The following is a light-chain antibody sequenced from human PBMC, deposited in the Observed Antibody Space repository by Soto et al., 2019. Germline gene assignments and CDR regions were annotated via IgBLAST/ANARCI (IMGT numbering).Light chain of an antibody. V-gene: IGKV3-20*01. J-gene: IGKJ4*02. CDR3: QQYGYLVT. Sequence: EIVLTQSPCTLSLSPGERATLSCRASQSITNNYLAWYQKKAGRAHRLLIYAASSRATGIPDRFSGSGSGTDFTLTISRLEPEDFAMYYCQQYGYLVTFGGGTKVEIK. CDR1: QSITNNY. CDR2: AAS.